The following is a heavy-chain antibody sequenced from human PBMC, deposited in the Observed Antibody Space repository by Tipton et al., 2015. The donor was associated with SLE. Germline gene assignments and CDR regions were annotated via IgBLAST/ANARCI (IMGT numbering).Heavy chain of an antibody. CDR2: ISAYNGNT. V-gene: IGHV1-18*01. CDR3: AREMVITSLGELSLDY. D-gene: IGHD3-16*02. J-gene: IGHJ4*02. CDR1: GYTFTSYG. Sequence: QSGPEVKKPGASVKVSCKASGYTFTSYGISWVRQAPGQGLEWMGWISAYNGNTNYAQKLQGRVTMTTDTSTSTAYMELRSLRSDDTAVYYCAREMVITSLGELSLDYWGQGTLVTVSS.